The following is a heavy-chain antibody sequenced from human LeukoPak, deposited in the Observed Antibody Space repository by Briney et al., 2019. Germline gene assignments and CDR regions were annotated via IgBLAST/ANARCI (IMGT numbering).Heavy chain of an antibody. CDR2: IGGGGVRT. CDR1: GFTFTTYA. D-gene: IGHD6-19*01. J-gene: IGHJ4*02. CDR3: AKASRQGAVASPLDY. Sequence: PGGSLRLSCAASGFTFTTYAMSRVRQAPGKGLEWVSAIGGGGVRTYYADSVKGRFTISRDNSKDTLFLQMNSLRAEDTAVYYCAKASRQGAVASPLDYWGQGTLVTVSS. V-gene: IGHV3-23*01.